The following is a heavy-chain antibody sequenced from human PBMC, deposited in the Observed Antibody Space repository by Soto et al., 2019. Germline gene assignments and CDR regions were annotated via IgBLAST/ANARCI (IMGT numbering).Heavy chain of an antibody. CDR1: GGSISSYY. J-gene: IGHJ4*02. CDR2: IYTSGST. V-gene: IGHV4-4*07. CDR3: ARSRSRLQGKDYFDY. Sequence: XGTLSLTCTVSGGSISSYYWSWIRQPSGKGLEWIGRIYTSGSTNYNPSLKSRVTMSVDTSKNQFSLKLSSVTAADTAVYYCARSRSRLQGKDYFDYWGQGTLVTVSS.